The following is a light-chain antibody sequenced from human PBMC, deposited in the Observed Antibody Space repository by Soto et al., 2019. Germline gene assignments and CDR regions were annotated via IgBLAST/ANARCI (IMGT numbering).Light chain of an antibody. CDR2: GAS. CDR3: QQYGSSPT. J-gene: IGKJ1*01. CDR1: QSVSSDC. V-gene: IGKV3-20*01. Sequence: ELVLTPSPGTLSLSPGDRATLSCRASQSVSSDCVAWVQQKPGQAPRLLIYGASSRATGIPDRFSGSGSGTDFTLTISRLEPEDFAVYYCQQYGSSPTFGQGTKVDIK.